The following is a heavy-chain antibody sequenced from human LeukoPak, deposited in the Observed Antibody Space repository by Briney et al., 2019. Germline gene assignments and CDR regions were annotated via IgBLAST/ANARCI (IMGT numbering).Heavy chain of an antibody. J-gene: IGHJ4*02. CDR2: VNPNNGNT. V-gene: IGHV1-18*01. CDR1: GYTFTTYT. CDR3: ARVGGDY. Sequence: ASVKVSCKASGYTFTTYTITWVQHAPGEGLEWMGWVNPNNGNTDYAQKLQGRVTMTTDTSTSTAYMELRSLRSDDTAVYYCARVGGDYWGQGTLVTVSS.